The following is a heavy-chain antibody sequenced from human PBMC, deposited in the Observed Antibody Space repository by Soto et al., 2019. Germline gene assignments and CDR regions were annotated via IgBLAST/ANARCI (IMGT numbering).Heavy chain of an antibody. J-gene: IGHJ5*02. D-gene: IGHD3-10*01. CDR3: ARELFGRSVWFDP. CDR1: GGSISSSSYY. Sequence: SETLSLTCTVAGGSISSSSYYWGRIRQPPGKGLEWIGYIYYSGSTNYNPSLKSRVTISVDTSKNQFSLKLSSVTAADTAVYYCARELFGRSVWFDPWGQGTLVTVSS. CDR2: IYYSGST. V-gene: IGHV4-61*01.